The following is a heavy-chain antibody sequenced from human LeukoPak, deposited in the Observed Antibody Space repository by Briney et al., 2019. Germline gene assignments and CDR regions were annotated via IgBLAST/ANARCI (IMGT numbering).Heavy chain of an antibody. Sequence: GGSLRLSCAASGFTFSSYGMHWVRQAPRKGLEWVAFIRYDGSNKYYADSVKGRFTISRDNSKNTLYLQMNSLRAEDTAVYYCAKGLTLNFISYYFDYWGQGTLVTVSS. CDR1: GFTFSSYG. CDR2: IRYDGSNK. V-gene: IGHV3-30*02. CDR3: AKGLTLNFISYYFDY. D-gene: IGHD3-10*01. J-gene: IGHJ4*02.